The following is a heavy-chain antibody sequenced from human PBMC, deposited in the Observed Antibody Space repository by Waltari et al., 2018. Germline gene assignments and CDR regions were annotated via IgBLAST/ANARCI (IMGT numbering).Heavy chain of an antibody. CDR1: GFIVSNNY. J-gene: IGHJ3*02. D-gene: IGHD2-15*01. CDR2: TDTAGSR. V-gene: IGHV3-53*01. CDR3: ARAFGGLNDAFDI. Sequence: EVRLVESGGGLIQPGGSLRLSCAASGFIVSNNYMNWVRQAPGKGLEWVSVTDTAGSRYYADYVKSRFTIAIDKYKNTLYLHMNSLRAEDTDFYYCARAFGGLNDAFDIWGQGTMVSVSS.